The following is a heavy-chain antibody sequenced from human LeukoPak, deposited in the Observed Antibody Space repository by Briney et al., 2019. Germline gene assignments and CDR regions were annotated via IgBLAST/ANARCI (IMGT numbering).Heavy chain of an antibody. D-gene: IGHD6-19*01. CDR2: ISAYNGNT. Sequence: ASVKVSCKASGYTFTSYGISWVRQAPGQGLEWMRWISAYNGNTNYAQKLQGRVTMTTDTSTSTAYMELRSLRSDDTAVYYCARDLAVAGTLGYWGQGTLVTVSS. CDR3: ARDLAVAGTLGY. CDR1: GYTFTSYG. J-gene: IGHJ4*02. V-gene: IGHV1-18*01.